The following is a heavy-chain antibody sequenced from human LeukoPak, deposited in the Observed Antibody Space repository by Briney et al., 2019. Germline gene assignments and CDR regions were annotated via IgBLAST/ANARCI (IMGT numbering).Heavy chain of an antibody. CDR3: ARDSGLGGSGSYYHDAFDI. CDR1: GGTFSSYA. V-gene: IGHV1-69*13. J-gene: IGHJ3*02. Sequence: SVKVSCKASGGTFSSYAISWVRQAPGQGPEWMGGIIPIFGTANYAQKFQGRVTITADESTSTAYMELSSLRSEDTAVYYCARDSGLGGSGSYYHDAFDIWGQGTMVTVSS. D-gene: IGHD3-10*01. CDR2: IIPIFGTA.